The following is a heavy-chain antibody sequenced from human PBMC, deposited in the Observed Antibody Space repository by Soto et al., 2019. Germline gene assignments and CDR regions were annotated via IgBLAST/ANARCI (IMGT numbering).Heavy chain of an antibody. J-gene: IGHJ4*02. CDR1: GGSISSYY. V-gene: IGHV4-59*01. Sequence: QVQLQESGPGLVKPSETLSLTCTGSGGSISSYYWSWIRQPPGKGLEWIGYIYYSGSTNYNPSLKSRVTISVDTSKNQFSLKLSSVTAADTAVYYCAREGSYGLRYFDYWGQGTLVTVSS. CDR2: IYYSGST. CDR3: AREGSYGLRYFDY. D-gene: IGHD5-18*01.